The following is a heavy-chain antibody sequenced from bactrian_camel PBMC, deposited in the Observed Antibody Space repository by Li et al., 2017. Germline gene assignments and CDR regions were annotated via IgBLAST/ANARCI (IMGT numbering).Heavy chain of an antibody. CDR2: IDSDGIA. CDR3: AADLKSRGSWYYRRAADSEY. J-gene: IGHJ4*01. D-gene: IGHD6*01. Sequence: QVQLVESGGGSVRAGTSLTLTCVTSGYTDDGHCMAWFRQAPGKEREGVAAIDSDGIASYADSVKGRFTISKDNANNTVNLMMNSLKPEDTGMYYCAADLKSRGSWYYRRAADSEYWGLGTQVTVS. CDR1: GYTDDGHC. V-gene: IGHV3S53*01.